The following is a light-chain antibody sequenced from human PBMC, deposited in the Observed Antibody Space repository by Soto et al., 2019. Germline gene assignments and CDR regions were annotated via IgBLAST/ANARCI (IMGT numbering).Light chain of an antibody. CDR2: CAS. Sequence: DIVMTQSPDSLAVSLGERATINCKSSQSVFYSSNNKNYLAWYQQKPGQPPKLLIYCASTRESGVPDRFSGSGSGTDFTLTISSLQAEDVAVYYCQQYYSTQYTFGQGTKLEIK. V-gene: IGKV4-1*01. J-gene: IGKJ2*01. CDR3: QQYYSTQYT. CDR1: QSVFYSSNNKNY.